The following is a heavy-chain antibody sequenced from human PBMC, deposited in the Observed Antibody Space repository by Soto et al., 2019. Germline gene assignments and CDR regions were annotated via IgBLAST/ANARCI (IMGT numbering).Heavy chain of an antibody. CDR1: GFTFSSYS. J-gene: IGHJ4*02. CDR3: ARVTLERYFDY. Sequence: GGSLRLSCAASGFTFSSYSMNWVRQAPGKGLEWVSSISSSSSYIYYADSVKGRLTISRDNAKNSLYLQMNSLRAEDTAVYYCARVTLERYFDYWGQGTLVTVSS. CDR2: ISSSSSYI. D-gene: IGHD3-16*01. V-gene: IGHV3-21*01.